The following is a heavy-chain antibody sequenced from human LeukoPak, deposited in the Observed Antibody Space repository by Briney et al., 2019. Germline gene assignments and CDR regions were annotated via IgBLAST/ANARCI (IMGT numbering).Heavy chain of an antibody. Sequence: EASVKVSCKASGYSFTSNYIHWVRQAPGQGLEWMGMIYPRDGSTSYAQKFQGRVTVTRDTSTSTVHMELSGLRSVDTAVYYCARDQEAFDYWGQGTLVTVSS. J-gene: IGHJ4*02. V-gene: IGHV1-46*01. CDR3: ARDQEAFDY. CDR2: IYPRDGST. CDR1: GYSFTSNY.